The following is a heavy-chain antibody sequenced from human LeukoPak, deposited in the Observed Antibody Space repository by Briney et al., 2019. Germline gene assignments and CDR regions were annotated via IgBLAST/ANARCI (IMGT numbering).Heavy chain of an antibody. CDR3: ATHEASDIVVVPSSDY. CDR1: GYTLTELS. D-gene: IGHD2-2*01. J-gene: IGHJ4*02. V-gene: IGHV1-24*01. Sequence: ASVKVSCKVSGYTLTELSMHWVRQAPGKGLEWMGGFDPEDGETIYAQKFQGRVTMTEDTSTDTAYMELSSLRSEDTAVYYCATHEASDIVVVPSSDYWGQGTLVTVSS. CDR2: FDPEDGET.